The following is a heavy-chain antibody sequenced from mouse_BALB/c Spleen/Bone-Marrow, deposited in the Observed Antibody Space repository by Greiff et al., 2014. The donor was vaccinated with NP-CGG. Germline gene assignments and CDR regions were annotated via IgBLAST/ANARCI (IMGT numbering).Heavy chain of an antibody. Sequence: QVQLQQPGPGLVAPSQSLSITCTVSGFSLTSYGVHWVRQPPGKGLEWLGVIWAGGSTNYNSALMSRLSISKDNSKSQVFLKMNSLQTDDTAMYYCARDYYGSLYAMDYWGQGTSVTVPS. D-gene: IGHD1-1*01. CDR1: GFSLTSYG. CDR3: ARDYYGSLYAMDY. CDR2: IWAGGST. V-gene: IGHV2-9*02. J-gene: IGHJ4*01.